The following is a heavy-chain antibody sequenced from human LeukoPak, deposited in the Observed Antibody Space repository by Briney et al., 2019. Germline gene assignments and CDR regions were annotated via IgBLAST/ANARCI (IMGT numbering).Heavy chain of an antibody. CDR2: ISSSSSYI. CDR1: GFTFSSYS. CDR3: AREWSYYDSSGYYSTPFDY. V-gene: IGHV3-21*01. D-gene: IGHD3-22*01. Sequence: PGGSLRLSCAASGFTFSSYSMNWVRQAPGKGLEWVSSISSSSSYIYYADSVKGRFTISRDNAKNSLCLQMNSLRAEDTAVYYCAREWSYYDSSGYYSTPFDYWGQGTLVTVSS. J-gene: IGHJ4*02.